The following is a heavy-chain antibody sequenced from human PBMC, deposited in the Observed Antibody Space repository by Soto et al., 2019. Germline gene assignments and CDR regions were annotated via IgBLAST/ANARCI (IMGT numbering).Heavy chain of an antibody. CDR3: ARDIAITIFAVVTPYDAFDI. CDR2: ISAGNGNT. CDR1: GYTFTSYA. V-gene: IGHV1-3*01. J-gene: IGHJ3*02. Sequence: GASVKVSCKASGYTFTSYAMHWVRQAPGQRLEWMGWISAGNGNTKYSQKFQGRVTITRDTSASTAYMELSSLRSEDTAVYYCARDIAITIFAVVTPYDAFDIWGQGTMVTVSS. D-gene: IGHD3-3*01.